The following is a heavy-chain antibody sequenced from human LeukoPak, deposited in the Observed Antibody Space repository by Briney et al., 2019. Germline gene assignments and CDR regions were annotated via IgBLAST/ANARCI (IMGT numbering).Heavy chain of an antibody. J-gene: IGHJ6*03. V-gene: IGHV4-59*01. CDR1: GGSISSYY. CDR3: ARVGRYRFGELFDYYYYYMDV. D-gene: IGHD3-10*01. Sequence: SETLSLTCTVSGGSISSYYWSWIRQPPGKRLEWIGYIYYSGSTNYNPSLKSRVTISVDTSKNQFSLKLSSVTAADTAVYYCARVGRYRFGELFDYYYYYMDVWGKGTTVTISS. CDR2: IYYSGST.